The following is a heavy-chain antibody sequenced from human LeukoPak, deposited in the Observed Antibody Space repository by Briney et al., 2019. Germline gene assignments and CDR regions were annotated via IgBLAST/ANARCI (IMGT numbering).Heavy chain of an antibody. J-gene: IGHJ4*02. Sequence: SETLSLTCTVSGAPISSSSHYWGWLRQPPGKGLEWIGSIDYSGSTNYNPSLKRRVTISVDTSKNQFSLRLSSVTAADTAVYYCARRDYDYVWGTYRRYRPFDYWGQGTLVTVSS. D-gene: IGHD3-16*02. V-gene: IGHV4-39*01. CDR2: IDYSGST. CDR3: ARRDYDYVWGTYRRYRPFDY. CDR1: GAPISSSSHY.